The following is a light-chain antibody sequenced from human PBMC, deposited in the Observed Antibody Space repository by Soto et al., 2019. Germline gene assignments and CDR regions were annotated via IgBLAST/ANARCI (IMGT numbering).Light chain of an antibody. CDR1: QSVSSN. CDR3: QQYNNGPPYT. V-gene: IGKV3-15*01. CDR2: GAS. J-gene: IGKJ5*01. Sequence: IVMTQSPATLSVSPGERATLSCRASQSVSSNLAWYQQKPGQAPRLLIYGASTRATGIPARFSGSGSGTEFTLTISSLQSEDFAVYYCQQYNNGPPYTFGQGTRLESK.